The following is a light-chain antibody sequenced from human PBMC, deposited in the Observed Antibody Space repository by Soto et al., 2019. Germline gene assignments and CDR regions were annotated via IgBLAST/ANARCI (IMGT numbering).Light chain of an antibody. J-gene: IGKJ1*01. Sequence: EIVFTNAAGTLTLSPGTRATLSCTAKQSVSNNYLSWYQQQPGQAPRLLICGATNSATGIPDGCSGSGSGTYFTLTSSIEAQEDFAVYYCQHDSIPVTFGQGTKVDIK. CDR2: GAT. CDR1: QSVSNNY. V-gene: IGKV3-20*01. CDR3: QHDSIPVT.